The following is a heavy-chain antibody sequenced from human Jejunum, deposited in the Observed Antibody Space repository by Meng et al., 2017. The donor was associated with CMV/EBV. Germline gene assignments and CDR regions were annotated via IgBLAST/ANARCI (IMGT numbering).Heavy chain of an antibody. Sequence: FNVHGVRQAPGQGLEWMGWINPNSGATNYAQNFQGRVTMTSDTSITTAYMELSRLTSDDTAVYFCGRVCDFYDSRGYFYDRSLDKWGQGTLVTVSS. J-gene: IGHJ4*02. V-gene: IGHV1-2*02. CDR2: INPNSGAT. CDR1: FN. D-gene: IGHD3-22*01. CDR3: GRVCDFYDSRGYFYDRSLDK.